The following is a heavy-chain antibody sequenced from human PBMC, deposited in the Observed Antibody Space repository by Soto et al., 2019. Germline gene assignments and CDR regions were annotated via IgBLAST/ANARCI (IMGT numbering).Heavy chain of an antibody. CDR1: GFTFSNYG. V-gene: IGHV3-33*01. CDR2: IWFDGSNE. D-gene: IGHD2-21*01. CDR3: ARPPPGDPVGGFAS. J-gene: IGHJ4*02. Sequence: QVQLVESGGGVVQPGRSLRLSCAASGFTFSNYGMHWVRQAPGKGLEWVALIWFDGSNEYYADSVKDRFTISRDNSKNTLYLQMSSLSAADTAVYYCARPPPGDPVGGFASGGQGTLVTVSS.